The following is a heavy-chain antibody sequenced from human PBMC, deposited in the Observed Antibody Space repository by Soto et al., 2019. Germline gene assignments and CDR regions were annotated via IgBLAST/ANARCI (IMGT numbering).Heavy chain of an antibody. D-gene: IGHD1-7*01. J-gene: IGHJ6*02. V-gene: IGHV1-69*13. CDR3: ARVRGGNWNYVYYYYGMDV. CDR2: IIPIFGTA. CDR1: GGTFSSYS. Sequence: SVEVSCKASGGTFSSYSISWVLQAPGQGLEWMGGIIPIFGTANYAQKFQGRVTITEDESTSTAYMELSSLRSEDTAVYYCARVRGGNWNYVYYYYGMDVWGQGTTVTVSS.